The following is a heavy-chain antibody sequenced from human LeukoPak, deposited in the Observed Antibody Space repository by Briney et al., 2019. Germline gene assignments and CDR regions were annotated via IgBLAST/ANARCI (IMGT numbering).Heavy chain of an antibody. D-gene: IGHD4-17*01. CDR3: ARDVEWVTTAWVTKRILDY. CDR1: GYTFTSYG. CDR2: ISAYNGNT. J-gene: IGHJ4*02. V-gene: IGHV1-18*01. Sequence: GASVKVSCKASGYTFTSYGISWGRQAPGQGLEWMGWISAYNGNTNYAQKLQGRVTMTTDTSTSTAYMELRSLRSDDTAVYYCARDVEWVTTAWVTKRILDYWGQGTLVTVSS.